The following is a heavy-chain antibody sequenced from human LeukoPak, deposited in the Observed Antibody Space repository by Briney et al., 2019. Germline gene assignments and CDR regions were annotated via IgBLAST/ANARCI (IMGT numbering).Heavy chain of an antibody. V-gene: IGHV1-58*02. Sequence: ASVKVSCKASGFTFTSSAMQWARQARGQRLEWIGWIVVGSGNTNYAQKFQERVTITRDMSTSTAYMELSSLRSEDTAVYYCAADRTVTSILMDVWGQGTTVTVSS. CDR3: AADRTVTSILMDV. CDR1: GFTFTSSA. D-gene: IGHD4-17*01. CDR2: IVVGSGNT. J-gene: IGHJ6*02.